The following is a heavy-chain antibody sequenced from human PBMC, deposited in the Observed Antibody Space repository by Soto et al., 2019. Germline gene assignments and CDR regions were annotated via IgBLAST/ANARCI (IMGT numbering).Heavy chain of an antibody. D-gene: IGHD2-15*01. Sequence: LSLTCTVSGGSISSYYWSWIRQPPGKGLEWIGYIYYSGSTNYNPSLKSRVTISVDTSKNQFSLKLSSVTAADTAVYYCARGGGLDYWGQGTLVTVSS. V-gene: IGHV4-59*08. CDR1: GGSISSYY. CDR2: IYYSGST. CDR3: ARGGGLDY. J-gene: IGHJ4*02.